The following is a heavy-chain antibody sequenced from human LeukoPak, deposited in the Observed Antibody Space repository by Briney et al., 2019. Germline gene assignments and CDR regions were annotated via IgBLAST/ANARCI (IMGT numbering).Heavy chain of an antibody. CDR2: ISAYNGNT. J-gene: IGHJ6*03. V-gene: IGHV1-18*01. CDR1: GYTFTSYG. Sequence: GASVKVSCKASGYTFTSYGISWVRQAPGQGLEWMGWISAYNGNTNYAQKLQGRVTMTTDTSTSTAYMELSSLRSEDTAVYYCARVVHDILTGYYPNYYYYMDVWGKGTTVTVSS. D-gene: IGHD3-9*01. CDR3: ARVVHDILTGYYPNYYYYMDV.